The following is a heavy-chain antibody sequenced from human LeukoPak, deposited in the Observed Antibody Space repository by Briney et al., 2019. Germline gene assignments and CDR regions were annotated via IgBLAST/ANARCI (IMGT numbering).Heavy chain of an antibody. Sequence: SETLFLTCTVSGDSGSSSYYWSWIRQPPGKGLEWIGYLYHSGTTNYNPSLKSRVTISIDRSRNQLSLKLSSVTAADTAVYYCARALGAGYDYIWGGSYRYWGQGTLVTVSS. CDR3: ARALGAGYDYIWGGSYRY. J-gene: IGHJ4*02. D-gene: IGHD3-16*01. CDR2: LYHSGTT. CDR1: GDSGSSSYY. V-gene: IGHV4-61*01.